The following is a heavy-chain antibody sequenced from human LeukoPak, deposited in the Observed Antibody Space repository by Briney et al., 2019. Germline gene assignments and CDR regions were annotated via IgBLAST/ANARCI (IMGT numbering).Heavy chain of an antibody. CDR1: GGSISGSY. CDR2: IYYSGST. V-gene: IGHV4-59*12. Sequence: SETLSLTCTVSGGSISGSYWNWIRQPPGKGLEWIGCIYYSGSTNYNPSLKSRVTISVDTSKNQFSLKLSSVTAADTAVYYCAREPWVGYSSSCLDYWGQGTLVTVSS. D-gene: IGHD6-13*01. CDR3: AREPWVGYSSSCLDY. J-gene: IGHJ4*02.